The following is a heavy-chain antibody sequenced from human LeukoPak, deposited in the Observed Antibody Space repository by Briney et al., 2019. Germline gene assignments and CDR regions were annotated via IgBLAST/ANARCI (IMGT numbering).Heavy chain of an antibody. J-gene: IGHJ4*02. CDR2: ISSSSSYT. CDR1: GFTFSVYY. V-gene: IGHV3-11*06. D-gene: IGHD4-17*01. CDR3: ARVGDYGDYDFDY. Sequence: GGSLRLSCAASGFTFSVYYMSWIRQAPGKGLEWVSYISSSSSYTNYADSVKGRFTISRDNAKNSLYLQMNSLRAEDTAVYYCARVGDYGDYDFDYWGQGTLVTVSS.